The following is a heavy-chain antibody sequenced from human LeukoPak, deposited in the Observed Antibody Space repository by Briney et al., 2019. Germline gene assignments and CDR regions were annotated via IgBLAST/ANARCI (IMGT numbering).Heavy chain of an antibody. CDR3: AKHLSSSSRYYYDS. J-gene: IGHJ4*02. Sequence: GGSLGLSCGTSGYTFSICAMSWVRGPPGRGREEVSAIIGSGDSTFYADSVKGRFTISRDNSKNTLYLQLNSLRAEDTAFYYCAKHLSSSSRYYYDSWGQGTLVTVSS. CDR1: GYTFSICA. CDR2: IIGSGDST. D-gene: IGHD6-13*01. V-gene: IGHV3-23*01.